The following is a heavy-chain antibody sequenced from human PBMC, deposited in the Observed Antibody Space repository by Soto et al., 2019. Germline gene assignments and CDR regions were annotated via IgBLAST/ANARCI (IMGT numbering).Heavy chain of an antibody. CDR1: GYTFTSYA. Sequence: QVQLVQSGAEVKKPGASVKVSCKASGYTFTSYAMHWVRQAPGQRLEWMGWINAGNGNTKYSQKFQGRVTITRDTSXSXXYMELSSLRSEDTAVYYCARDGLWFGDPYYYGMDVWGQGTTVTVSS. CDR3: ARDGLWFGDPYYYGMDV. D-gene: IGHD3-10*01. V-gene: IGHV1-3*01. CDR2: INAGNGNT. J-gene: IGHJ6*02.